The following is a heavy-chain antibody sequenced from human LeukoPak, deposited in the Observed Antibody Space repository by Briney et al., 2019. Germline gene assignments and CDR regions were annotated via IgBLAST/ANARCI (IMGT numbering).Heavy chain of an antibody. CDR3: VKSIGSRTWYVNFDY. CDR2: VSSNGGRT. Sequence: GGSLRLSCSASGFAFSSYAMHWVRQAPGQGLEYVSGVSSNGGRTYHADSVKGRFTISRDNSKNTLDLQMSSLRAEDTAVYYCVKSIGSRTWYVNFDYWGQGILVTVSS. J-gene: IGHJ4*02. D-gene: IGHD6-13*01. V-gene: IGHV3-64D*06. CDR1: GFAFSSYA.